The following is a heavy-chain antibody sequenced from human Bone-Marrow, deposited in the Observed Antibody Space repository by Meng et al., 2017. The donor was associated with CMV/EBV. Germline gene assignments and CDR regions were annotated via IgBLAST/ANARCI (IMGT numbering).Heavy chain of an antibody. D-gene: IGHD6-13*01. V-gene: IGHV1-69*10. CDR3: ARLGNDSSSWLYNWFDP. CDR2: IIPNLGTA. Sequence: SVKVSCKASGGTFSSYAISWVRQAPGQGLEWMGGIIPNLGTANYAQKFQGRVTITADKSTSTAYIELSTLRSEDTAVYYCARLGNDSSSWLYNWFDPWGQGTLVTVSS. CDR1: GGTFSSYA. J-gene: IGHJ5*02.